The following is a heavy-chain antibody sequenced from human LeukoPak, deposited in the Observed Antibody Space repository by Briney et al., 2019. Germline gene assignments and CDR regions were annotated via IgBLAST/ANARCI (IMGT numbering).Heavy chain of an antibody. J-gene: IGHJ3*02. CDR1: GFTVSSNY. CDR2: IYSGGST. V-gene: IGHV3-53*01. CDR3: ARDVGYYYDSSGYLDAFDI. Sequence: PGGSLRLSCAASGFTVSSNYMSWVRQAPGKGLEWVSVIYSGGSTYYADSVKGRFTISRDNSKNTLYLQMNSLRAEDTAVYYCARDVGYYYDSSGYLDAFDIWGQGTMVTVSS. D-gene: IGHD3-22*01.